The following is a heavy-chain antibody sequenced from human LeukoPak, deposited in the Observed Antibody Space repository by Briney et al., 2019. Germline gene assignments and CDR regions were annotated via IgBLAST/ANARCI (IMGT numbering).Heavy chain of an antibody. CDR2: INHSGST. J-gene: IGHJ4*02. D-gene: IGHD3-22*01. Sequence: SETLSLTCAVYGGSFSGYYWSWIRQPPGKGLEWIGEINHSGSTNYNPSLKSRVTISVDTSKNQFSLKLSSLTAADTAVYYCARPSDDYYDSSGYPYWGQGTLVTVSS. V-gene: IGHV4-34*01. CDR1: GGSFSGYY. CDR3: ARPSDDYYDSSGYPY.